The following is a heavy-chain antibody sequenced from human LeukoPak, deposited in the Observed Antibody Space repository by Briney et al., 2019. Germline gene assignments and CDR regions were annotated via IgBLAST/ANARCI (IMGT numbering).Heavy chain of an antibody. J-gene: IGHJ4*02. D-gene: IGHD6-6*01. V-gene: IGHV1-18*01. CDR2: ISAYNGHT. CDR1: GYTFTSFD. CDR3: ARGRDGDY. Sequence: SVKVSCKASGYTFTSFDISWVRQAPGQGLEWMGWISAYNGHTHYAQNLQGRVTMTIDTSTSTTYMELRSLRSDDTAFYYCARGRDGDYWGQGTLDTVSS.